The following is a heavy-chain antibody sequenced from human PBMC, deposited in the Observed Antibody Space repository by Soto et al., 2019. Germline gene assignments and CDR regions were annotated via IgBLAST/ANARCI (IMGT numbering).Heavy chain of an antibody. CDR2: IKQDGSEK. CDR1: GFTFSSYW. J-gene: IGHJ4*02. D-gene: IGHD3-9*01. CDR3: ARDSFGILTGYYCDY. V-gene: IGHV3-7*01. Sequence: PGGSLRLSCAASGFTFSSYWMSWVRQAPGKGLEWVANIKQDGSEKYYVDSVKGRFTISRDNAKNSLYLQMNSLRAEDTAVYYCARDSFGILTGYYCDYWGQGTLVTVSS.